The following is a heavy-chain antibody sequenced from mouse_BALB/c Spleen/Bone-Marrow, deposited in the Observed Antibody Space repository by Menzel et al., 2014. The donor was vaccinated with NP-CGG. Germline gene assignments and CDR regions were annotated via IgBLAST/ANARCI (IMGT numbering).Heavy chain of an antibody. CDR1: GYTFXDHA. J-gene: IGHJ4*01. CDR2: ISGXYGDA. V-gene: IGHV1S137*01. Sequence: VQLQQSGAKLVRPGVSVKISCKGSGYTFXDHAIHWVKRSHAKSLEWIGVISGXYGDAIYNQKFKVKATMTVDKSSSTAYMELARLTSEDSAIYYCARSGKVRNAMDYWGQGTSVTVSS. D-gene: IGHD2-14*01. CDR3: ARSGKVRNAMDY.